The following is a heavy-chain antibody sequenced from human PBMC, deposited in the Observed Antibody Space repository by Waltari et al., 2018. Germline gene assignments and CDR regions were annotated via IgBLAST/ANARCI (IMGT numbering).Heavy chain of an antibody. CDR2: IKQDGSEK. Sequence: EVQLVESGGGLVQPGGSLRLSCAASGFPFSSYWMSWVRQAPGKGLEWVANIKQDGSEKYYVDSVKGRFTISRDNAKNSLYLQMNSLRAEDTAVYYCAREATRDAFDIWGQGTMVTVSS. V-gene: IGHV3-7*01. CDR1: GFPFSSYW. CDR3: AREATRDAFDI. J-gene: IGHJ3*02.